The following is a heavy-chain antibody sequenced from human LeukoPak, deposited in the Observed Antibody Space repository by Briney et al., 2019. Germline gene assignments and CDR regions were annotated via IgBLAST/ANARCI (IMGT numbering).Heavy chain of an antibody. CDR3: ARTASYGGYYFDY. CDR2: IYYSGST. J-gene: IGHJ4*02. Sequence: SETLSLTCTVSGGSISSYYWSWLRQPPGKGLEWIGYIYYSGSTNYNPSLKSRVTISVDTSKNQFSLKLSSVTAADTAVYYCARTASYGGYYFDYWGQGTLVTVSS. CDR1: GGSISSYY. V-gene: IGHV4-59*01. D-gene: IGHD3-16*01.